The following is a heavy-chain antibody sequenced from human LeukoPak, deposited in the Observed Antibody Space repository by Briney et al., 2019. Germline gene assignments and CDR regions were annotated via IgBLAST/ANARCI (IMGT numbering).Heavy chain of an antibody. V-gene: IGHV4-59*01. J-gene: IGHJ2*01. D-gene: IGHD3-9*01. CDR1: GGSISSYY. CDR3: AREGSPYYDILTGRSYNWYFDL. CDR2: IYYSGST. Sequence: PSETLSLTCTVSGGSISSYYWSWIRQPPGKGLEWIGYIYYSGSTNYNPSLKSRVTISVDTSKNQFSLKLSSVTAADTAVYYCAREGSPYYDILTGRSYNWYFDLWGRGTLVTVSS.